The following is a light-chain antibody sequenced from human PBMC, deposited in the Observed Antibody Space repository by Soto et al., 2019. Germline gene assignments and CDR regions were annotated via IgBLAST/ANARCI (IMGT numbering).Light chain of an antibody. J-gene: IGKJ1*01. CDR3: QHYGSSPET. Sequence: EIVLTQSPGTLSLSPGERATLSCRASQSVSSNYLAWYLQKPGQAPRLLIYGASSRATGIPDRFSGSGSGTDFTLTISRLEPEDFAVYYCQHYGSSPETFGQGTKVEIK. V-gene: IGKV3-20*01. CDR1: QSVSSNY. CDR2: GAS.